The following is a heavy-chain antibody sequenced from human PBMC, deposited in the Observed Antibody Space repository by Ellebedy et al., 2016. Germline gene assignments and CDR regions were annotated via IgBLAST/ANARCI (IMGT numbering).Heavy chain of an antibody. CDR1: GESLSGSY. Sequence: SETLSLTCAVYGESLSGSYWSWIRQPPGKELEWIGEINHSGSTNYNPSLESRVTISVDTSKNQFSLKLSSVTAADTAVYYCARATLVATTTLDYWGQGMLVTVSS. CDR2: INHSGST. J-gene: IGHJ4*02. CDR3: ARATLVATTTLDY. D-gene: IGHD5-12*01. V-gene: IGHV4-34*01.